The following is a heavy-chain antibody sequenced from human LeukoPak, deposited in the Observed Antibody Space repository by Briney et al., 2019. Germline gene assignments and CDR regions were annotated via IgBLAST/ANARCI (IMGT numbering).Heavy chain of an antibody. V-gene: IGHV1-8*01. D-gene: IGHD3-3*01. Sequence: ASVKVSCKASGYAFTSYDINWVRQATGQGLEWMGWMNPNSGNTGYAQKFQGRVTMTRNTSISTAYMELSSLRSEDTAVYYCARGRYRPTFGVFIIRAQRNAFDYWGQGTLVTVSS. CDR1: GYAFTSYD. CDR2: MNPNSGNT. J-gene: IGHJ4*02. CDR3: ARGRYRPTFGVFIIRAQRNAFDY.